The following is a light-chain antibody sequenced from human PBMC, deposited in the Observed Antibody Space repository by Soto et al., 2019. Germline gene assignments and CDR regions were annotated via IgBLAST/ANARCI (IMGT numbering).Light chain of an antibody. Sequence: EIVLTQSPATLSLSPGERATLSCRASQSVSSYLAWYQQKLGQAPRLLIYDASNRATGIPARFSGSGSGTDFTLTISSLEPEDFAVYYCQQYGSSLSTFGQGTKVDIK. CDR3: QQYGSSLST. V-gene: IGKV3-11*01. J-gene: IGKJ1*01. CDR2: DAS. CDR1: QSVSSY.